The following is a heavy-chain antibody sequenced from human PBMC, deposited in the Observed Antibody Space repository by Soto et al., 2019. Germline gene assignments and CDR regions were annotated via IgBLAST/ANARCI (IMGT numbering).Heavy chain of an antibody. Sequence: PGGSLRLSCAASGFICSSYDMSWVRQAPGKGLEWVSTILVGGSTHYPDSVKGRFTISRDNSKNTVFLQMNSLTAGDTAVYYCAKATATGGGAFDICGQGTMVIVSS. CDR3: AKATATGGGAFDI. CDR2: ILVGGST. V-gene: IGHV3-23*01. D-gene: IGHD2-8*02. J-gene: IGHJ3*02. CDR1: GFICSSYD.